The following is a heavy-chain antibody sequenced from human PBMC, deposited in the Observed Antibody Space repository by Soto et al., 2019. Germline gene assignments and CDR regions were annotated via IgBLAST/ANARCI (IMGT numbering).Heavy chain of an antibody. CDR1: GISVSTYA. D-gene: IGHD3-3*01. J-gene: IGHJ6*02. Sequence: GGWMRLACAACGISVSTYAMTGVRKDTGKGLEWVSIISSSGDGTYYADSVKGRFTISRDNSRNTLIIQMYSLRADDTAVYYCANSPNFWSYGMDICDQQTSVTVSS. V-gene: IGHV3-23*01. CDR3: ANSPNFWSYGMDI. CDR2: ISSSGDGT.